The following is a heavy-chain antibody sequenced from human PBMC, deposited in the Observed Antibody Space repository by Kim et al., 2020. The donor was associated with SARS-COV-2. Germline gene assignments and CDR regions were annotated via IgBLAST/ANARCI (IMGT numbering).Heavy chain of an antibody. Sequence: YNDYAGSVKSRITVTPDTSKNQFSLQLNSVTPEDTAVYYCARGRDRSMDVWGQGTTVTVSS. V-gene: IGHV6-1*01. J-gene: IGHJ6*02. D-gene: IGHD3-10*01. CDR3: ARGRDRSMDV. CDR2: YN.